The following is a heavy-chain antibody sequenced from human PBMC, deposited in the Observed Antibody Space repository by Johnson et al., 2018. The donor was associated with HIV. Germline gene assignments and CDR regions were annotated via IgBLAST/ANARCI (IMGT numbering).Heavy chain of an antibody. D-gene: IGHD6-19*01. CDR1: GFAFNRYA. J-gene: IGHJ3*01. V-gene: IGHV3-66*02. CDR3: ARDAVISSGWYNVDAFDV. CDR2: LSSRGNT. Sequence: EVQLVESGGGLVQPGGSLRLSCAASGFAFNRYAMTWVRQAPEKRLEWVSALSSRGNTYYEAYVKGPSSISRDNSKNTVYLQMNSLKPEDTAVYYCARDAVISSGWYNVDAFDVWGQGTMVTVSS.